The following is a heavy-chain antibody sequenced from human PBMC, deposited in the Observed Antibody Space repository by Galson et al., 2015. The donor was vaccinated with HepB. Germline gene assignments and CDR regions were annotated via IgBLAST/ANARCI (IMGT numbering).Heavy chain of an antibody. Sequence: SLRLSCAASGFTFSRFAMNWVRQAPGKGLEWVSYICISSTTIYYADSVKGRFTISRDNAKNLVFPQMNSLRDEDTALYYCVKNGDMVATIFAYWGQGALVTVSS. V-gene: IGHV3-48*02. D-gene: IGHD5-12*01. CDR3: VKNGDMVATIFAY. CDR2: ICISSTTI. CDR1: GFTFSRFA. J-gene: IGHJ4*02.